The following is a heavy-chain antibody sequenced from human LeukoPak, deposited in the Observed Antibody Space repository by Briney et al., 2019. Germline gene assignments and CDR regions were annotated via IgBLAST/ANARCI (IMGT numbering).Heavy chain of an antibody. Sequence: GGSLRLSCAASRFTFSSYSMNWVRQAPGKGLEWVSSISSSGSYIYYADSVKGRFTISRDNAKNSLYLQMNSLRAEDTAVYYCARETTYYYDSSGYTWGQGTLVTVSS. D-gene: IGHD3-22*01. CDR1: RFTFSSYS. CDR3: ARETTYYYDSSGYT. V-gene: IGHV3-21*01. CDR2: ISSSGSYI. J-gene: IGHJ5*02.